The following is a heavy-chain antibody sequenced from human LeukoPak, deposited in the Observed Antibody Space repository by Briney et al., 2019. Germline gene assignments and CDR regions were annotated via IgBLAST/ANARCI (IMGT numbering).Heavy chain of an antibody. CDR3: TAEPYCTRTTCYEGVGPSSYYMHF. CDR2: IYSKTDGETR. J-gene: IGHJ6*03. CDR1: GVTFSNAW. V-gene: IGHV3-15*01. Sequence: GGFLRLSCAASGVTFSNAWMNWVRSAPGKGLEWVGRIYSKTDGETRDYAAPVEGRFTISRDDSKDTVHLQMNSLRTEDTAVYYCTAEPYCTRTTCYEGVGPSSYYMHFWGKGTTVTVSS. D-gene: IGHD2-2*01.